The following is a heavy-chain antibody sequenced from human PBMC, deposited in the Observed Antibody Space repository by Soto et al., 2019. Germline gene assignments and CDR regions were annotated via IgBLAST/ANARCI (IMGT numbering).Heavy chain of an antibody. Sequence: GGSLRLSCAASGFTFSSYSMNWVCQAPGKGLEWVSSISSSSSYIYYADSVKGRFTISRDNAKNSLYLQMNSLRAEDTAVYYCARAYCGGDCYAKFDYWGQGTLVTVSS. V-gene: IGHV3-21*01. CDR1: GFTFSSYS. CDR2: ISSSSSYI. D-gene: IGHD2-21*01. J-gene: IGHJ4*02. CDR3: ARAYCGGDCYAKFDY.